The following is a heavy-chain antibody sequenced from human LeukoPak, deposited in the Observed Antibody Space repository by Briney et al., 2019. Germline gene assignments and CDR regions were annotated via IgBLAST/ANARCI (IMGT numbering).Heavy chain of an antibody. CDR1: GFIFSNFT. D-gene: IGHD5-18*01. V-gene: IGHV3-30-3*01. CDR3: AKGILVDP. CDR2: ISYDGSNK. J-gene: IGHJ5*02. Sequence: GGPLRLSCAASGFIFSNFTMHWVRQAPGKGLDWVAVISYDGSNKFYADSVKGRFTISRDNSKNTLYLQMNSLRAEDTAVYYCAKGILVDPWGQGTLVTVSS.